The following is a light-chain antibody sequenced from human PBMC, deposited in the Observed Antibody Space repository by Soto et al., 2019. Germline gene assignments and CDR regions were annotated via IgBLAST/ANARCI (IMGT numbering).Light chain of an antibody. CDR3: QQYGDSPQIT. Sequence: EIVLTQSPGTLSLSPGERATLSCRASQSVSSTYLAWYQQKPGQAPRLFIYSASSRATGIPDRFSGSGSGTDFTLTISRLEPEDFAVYYCQQYGDSPQITFGQGTRLEIK. CDR2: SAS. V-gene: IGKV3-20*01. CDR1: QSVSSTY. J-gene: IGKJ5*01.